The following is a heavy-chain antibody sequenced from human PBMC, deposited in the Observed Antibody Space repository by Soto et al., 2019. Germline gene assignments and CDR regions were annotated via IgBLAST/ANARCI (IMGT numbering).Heavy chain of an antibody. Sequence: ASVKVSCKASGYTFTSYHITWVRQAPGQGLEWMGWISAYNGNTNYAQKLQGRVTMTTDTSTSTAYMELRSLRSDDTAVYYCARDLGSSIHLVHYWLFDLWGRGTLVTVSS. V-gene: IGHV1-18*01. CDR2: ISAYNGNT. J-gene: IGHJ2*01. CDR3: ARDLGSSIHLVHYWLFDL. D-gene: IGHD1-26*01. CDR1: GYTFTSYH.